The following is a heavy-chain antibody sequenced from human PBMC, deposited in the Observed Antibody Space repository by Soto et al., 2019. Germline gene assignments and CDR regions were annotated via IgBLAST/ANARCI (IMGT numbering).Heavy chain of an antibody. V-gene: IGHV1-18*01. J-gene: IGHJ4*02. CDR3: AGGDCSFARFPLDF. CDR2: INTYNGDT. D-gene: IGHD2-15*01. CDR1: GYIFSSFG. Sequence: HVQLVQSGDEVMKPGASVKVSCKASGYIFSSFGISWVRQVPGQGLEWMGWINTYNGDTNKAQKFQGRVTMTTDTSTSTAEMVLRSLMSDDTPVYYCAGGDCSFARFPLDFWGQGTLVTVSS.